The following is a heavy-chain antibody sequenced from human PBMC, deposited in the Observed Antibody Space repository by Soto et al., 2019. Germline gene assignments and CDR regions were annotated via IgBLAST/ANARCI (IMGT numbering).Heavy chain of an antibody. D-gene: IGHD3-16*01. V-gene: IGHV4-59*08. CDR1: GGSISSYY. Sequence: SETLSLTCTVSGGSISSYYWSWIRQPPGKGLEWLGNINYSGSTNYNPSLKSRVTISVNTSKNQFSLKLSSVTAADTAVYYCARQSDAGLGYYFDYWGQGTLVTVSS. J-gene: IGHJ4*02. CDR3: ARQSDAGLGYYFDY. CDR2: INYSGST.